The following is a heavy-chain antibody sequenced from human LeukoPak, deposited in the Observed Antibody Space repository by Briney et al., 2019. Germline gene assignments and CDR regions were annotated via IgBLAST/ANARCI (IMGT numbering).Heavy chain of an antibody. Sequence: GSLRLSCAASGFTFSSYAMSWVRQAPGKGLEWVSAISGSGGSTYYADSVKGRFTISRDNSKNTLYLQMNSLRAEDTAVYYCAKVVGSFYYYDSSGYSNWGQGTLVTVSS. D-gene: IGHD3-22*01. V-gene: IGHV3-23*01. J-gene: IGHJ4*02. CDR3: AKVVGSFYYYDSSGYSN. CDR2: ISGSGGST. CDR1: GFTFSSYA.